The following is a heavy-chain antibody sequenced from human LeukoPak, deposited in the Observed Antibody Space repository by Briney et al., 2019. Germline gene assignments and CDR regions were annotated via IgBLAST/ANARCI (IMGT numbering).Heavy chain of an antibody. CDR3: AKGRWDTNSAIDY. V-gene: IGHV3-23*01. CDR1: GFTFSNYV. D-gene: IGHD2-8*01. J-gene: IGHJ4*02. CDR2: ISGSGGGT. Sequence: LPGGSLRLSCAASGFTFSNYVMTWVRQAPGKGLEWVSGISGSGGGTYYADSVKGRFTISRDNSKNTLYLQMNSLRADDTAVYYCAKGRWDTNSAIDYWGPGTLVTVSS.